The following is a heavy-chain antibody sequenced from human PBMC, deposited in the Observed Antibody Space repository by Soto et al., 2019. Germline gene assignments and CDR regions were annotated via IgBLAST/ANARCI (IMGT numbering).Heavy chain of an antibody. CDR2: IYATGTT. CDR3: LSDGTKTLRYCFDP. J-gene: IGHJ5*02. Sequence: PSETLSLTCTVSGASISGFYWSWIRKSAGKGLEWIGLIYATGTTDYNPSLKSRVMMSVDTSKKQFSLKLRSVTAAATAVYSCLSDGTKTLRYCFDPWGQGISVTVSS. D-gene: IGHD1-7*01. V-gene: IGHV4-4*07. CDR1: GASISGFY.